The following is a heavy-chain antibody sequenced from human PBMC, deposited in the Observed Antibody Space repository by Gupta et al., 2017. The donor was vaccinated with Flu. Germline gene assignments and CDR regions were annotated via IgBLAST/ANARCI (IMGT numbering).Heavy chain of an antibody. J-gene: IGHJ5*02. Sequence: QVQLVQSGAEVKKPGASVKVSCKASGYTFTGYYMHWVRQAPGQGLEWMGWINPNSGGTNYAQKVQGRVTMTRDTSISTAYMELSRMRSEDTAVYYCARSPRHYYGKGWFDPWGQGTLVTVSS. D-gene: IGHD3-22*01. CDR1: GYTFTGYY. V-gene: IGHV1-2*02. CDR3: ARSPRHYYGKGWFDP. CDR2: INPNSGGT.